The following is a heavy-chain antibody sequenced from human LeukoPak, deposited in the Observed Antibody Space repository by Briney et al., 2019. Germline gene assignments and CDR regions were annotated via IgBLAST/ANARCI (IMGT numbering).Heavy chain of an antibody. Sequence: GGSLRLSCAASGFIVSSNYMSWVRQAPGKGLEWVANMNQDGSEKNYVDSVKGRFTISRDNTKSSLFLQMDSLRAEDTAFYYCARGNDSPYDHTFDYWGQGALVTVSS. CDR2: MNQDGSEK. CDR3: ARGNDSPYDHTFDY. D-gene: IGHD1-1*01. V-gene: IGHV3-7*03. CDR1: GFIVSSNY. J-gene: IGHJ4*02.